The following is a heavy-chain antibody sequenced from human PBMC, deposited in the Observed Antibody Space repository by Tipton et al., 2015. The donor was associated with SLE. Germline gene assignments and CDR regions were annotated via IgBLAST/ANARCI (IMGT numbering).Heavy chain of an antibody. Sequence: TLSLTCTVSGGSISSYYWSWIRQPPGKGLEWIGYIYYSGSTNYNPSLKSRVTISVDTSKNQFSLKLSSVTAADTAVYYCARASPPFVPSGEGFDPWGQGTLVTVSS. CDR1: GGSISSYY. CDR2: IYYSGST. CDR3: ARASPPFVPSGEGFDP. V-gene: IGHV4-59*12. D-gene: IGHD2-2*01. J-gene: IGHJ5*02.